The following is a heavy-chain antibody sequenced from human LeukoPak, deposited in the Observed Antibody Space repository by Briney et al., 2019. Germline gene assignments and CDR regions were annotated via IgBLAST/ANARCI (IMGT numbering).Heavy chain of an antibody. CDR3: ARGLRRWFGELSRDYYFDY. CDR1: GGSFSGYY. V-gene: IGHV4-34*01. Sequence: PSETLSLTCAVYGGSFSGYYWSWIRQPPGKGLEWIGEINHSGSTNYNPSLKSRVTISVDTSKNQFSLKLSSVTAADTAVYYCARGLRRWFGELSRDYYFDYWGQGTLATVSS. J-gene: IGHJ4*02. CDR2: INHSGST. D-gene: IGHD3-10*01.